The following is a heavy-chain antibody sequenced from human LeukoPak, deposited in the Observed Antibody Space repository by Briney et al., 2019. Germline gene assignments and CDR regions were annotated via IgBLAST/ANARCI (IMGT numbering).Heavy chain of an antibody. V-gene: IGHV3-21*05. Sequence: GGSLRLSCVASGFTFRSYAMNWVRQAPGKGLEWVSYMSSDSSFINYADSVKGRFAISRDNAKNSLFLQMDSPRADDTAVYYCARGEVATTYYYGMDVWGQGTTVTVSS. D-gene: IGHD5-12*01. J-gene: IGHJ6*02. CDR2: MSSDSSFI. CDR3: ARGEVATTYYYGMDV. CDR1: GFTFRSYA.